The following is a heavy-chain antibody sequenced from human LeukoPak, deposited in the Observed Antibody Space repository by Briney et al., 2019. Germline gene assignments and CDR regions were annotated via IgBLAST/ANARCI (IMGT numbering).Heavy chain of an antibody. CDR3: AKASVRDGYTIDY. CDR2: IWYGGSNK. V-gene: IGHV3-30*02. Sequence: PGGSLRLSCAASGFTFSSYGMHWVRQAPGKGLEWVAVIWYGGSNKYYADSVKGRFTISRDNSKNTLYLQMNSLRAEDTAVYYCAKASVRDGYTIDYWGQGTLVTVSS. D-gene: IGHD5-24*01. J-gene: IGHJ4*02. CDR1: GFTFSSYG.